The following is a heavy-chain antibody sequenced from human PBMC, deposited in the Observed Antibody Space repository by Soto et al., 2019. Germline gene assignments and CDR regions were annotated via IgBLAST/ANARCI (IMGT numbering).Heavy chain of an antibody. CDR3: ATGVRGVFFV. V-gene: IGHV2-5*02. CDR2: IYWDDDK. J-gene: IGHJ1*01. D-gene: IGHD3-10*01. CDR1: GVSLTTTGVG. Sequence: QAILKESGPTLVKPTQTLTLTCAFSGVSLTTTGVGVGWIRQPPGKALEWLAIIYWDDDKRYSPSLKSRLTITKDTSKHQVVLTMTNVDSGDTDTYYCATGVRGVFFVWGQGTLVTVSS.